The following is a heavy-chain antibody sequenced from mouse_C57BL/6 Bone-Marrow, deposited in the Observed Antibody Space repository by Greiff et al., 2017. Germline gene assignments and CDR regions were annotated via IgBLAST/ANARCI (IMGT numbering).Heavy chain of an antibody. D-gene: IGHD2-2*01. J-gene: IGHJ4*01. CDR2: IDPSDSYT. V-gene: IGHV1-59*01. CDR3: ARRGVKSAMDY. Sequence: QVQLKQPGAELVRPGTSVKLSCKASGYTFTSYWMHWVKQRPGQGLEWIGVIDPSDSYTNYNQKFKGRATLTVDTSSSTAYMQLSSLTSEDSAVYYCARRGVKSAMDYWGQGTSVTVSS. CDR1: GYTFTSYW.